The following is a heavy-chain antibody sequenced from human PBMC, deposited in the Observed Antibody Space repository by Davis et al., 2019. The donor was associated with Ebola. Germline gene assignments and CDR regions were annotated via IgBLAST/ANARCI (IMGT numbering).Heavy chain of an antibody. CDR3: AGEGGRYYDSSGYVFDI. CDR2: INPITGGT. Sequence: ASVQVSCKASGYRFTSYYMHWVRQAPGQGLEWMGIINPITGGTSYAQNFQVRVNMTRDTSTSTVYMELSSLRSEDTAVYYCAGEGGRYYDSSGYVFDIWGQGIMVKVSS. CDR1: GYRFTSYY. D-gene: IGHD3-22*01. V-gene: IGHV1-46*01. J-gene: IGHJ3*02.